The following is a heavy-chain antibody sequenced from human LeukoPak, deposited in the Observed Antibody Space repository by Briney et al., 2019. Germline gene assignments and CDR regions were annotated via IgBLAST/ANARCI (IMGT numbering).Heavy chain of an antibody. CDR3: ARATIYYDSSGRHNPFWDY. D-gene: IGHD3-22*01. J-gene: IGHJ4*02. CDR1: GFTFSNYW. Sequence: GGSLRLSCTASGFTFSNYWMSWVRQAPGKGREWVANIGQDGSEKYYVDSVKGRFTISRDNAKNSLYLQMNSLSAEDTAVYYCARATIYYDSSGRHNPFWDYWGQGTLVTVSS. V-gene: IGHV3-7*01. CDR2: IGQDGSEK.